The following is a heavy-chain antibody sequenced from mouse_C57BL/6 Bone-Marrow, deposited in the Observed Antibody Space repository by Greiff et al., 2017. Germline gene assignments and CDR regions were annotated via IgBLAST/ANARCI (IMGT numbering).Heavy chain of an antibody. V-gene: IGHV15-2*01. CDR2: ILPSIGRT. CDR3: VRTPVTDGYYGFAY. J-gene: IGHJ3*01. D-gene: IGHD2-3*01. CDR1: DSEVFPIAF. Sequence: QVQLKESGSELRSPGSSVKLSCKDFDSEVFPIAFMSWVRKKPGHGFEWIGGILPSIGRTIYGEKFEDNATLDADTQSNTAYLELNSLTSKDSSIDYCVRTPVTDGYYGFAYWGQGTLVTVSA.